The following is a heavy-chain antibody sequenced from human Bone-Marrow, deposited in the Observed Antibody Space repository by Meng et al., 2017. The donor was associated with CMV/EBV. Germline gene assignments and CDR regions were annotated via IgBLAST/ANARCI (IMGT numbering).Heavy chain of an antibody. D-gene: IGHD6-6*01. J-gene: IGHJ4*02. V-gene: IGHV3-30*02. CDR3: AKDTGFLEYSNTPYYFDY. CDR1: GFTFSSYG. CDR2: IRYDGSNK. Sequence: GESLKISCAASGFTFSSYGMHWVRQAPGRGLEWVAFIRYDGSNKYYADSVKGRFTISRDNSKNTLYLQMNSLRAEDTAVYYCAKDTGFLEYSNTPYYFDYWGQGTRVTVSS.